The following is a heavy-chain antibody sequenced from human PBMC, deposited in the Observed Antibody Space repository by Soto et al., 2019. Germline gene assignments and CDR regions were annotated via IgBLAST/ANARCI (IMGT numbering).Heavy chain of an antibody. V-gene: IGHV4-34*01. J-gene: IGHJ5*02. D-gene: IGHD3-10*01. CDR3: ARGHEVTMVPNWFDP. Sequence: QVQLQQWGAGLLKPSETLSLTCAVYGGSFSGYYWSWIRQPPGKGLEWIGEINHSGSTNYNPSLKSRVTISVDTSKNQFSLKLSSVTAADTAVYYCARGHEVTMVPNWFDPWGQGTLVTVSS. CDR1: GGSFSGYY. CDR2: INHSGST.